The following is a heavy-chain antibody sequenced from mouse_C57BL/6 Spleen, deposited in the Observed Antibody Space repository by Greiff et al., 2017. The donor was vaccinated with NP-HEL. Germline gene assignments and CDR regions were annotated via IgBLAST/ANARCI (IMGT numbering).Heavy chain of an antibody. Sequence: EVQLQESGPGLVKPSQSLSLTCSVTGYSITSGYYWNWIRQFPGNKLEWMGYISYDGSNNYNPSLKNRISITRDTSKNQFFLKLNSVTTEDTATYYCARDGYYEGVYFDYWGQGTTLTVSS. V-gene: IGHV3-6*01. CDR2: ISYDGSN. D-gene: IGHD2-3*01. J-gene: IGHJ2*01. CDR1: GYSITSGYY. CDR3: ARDGYYEGVYFDY.